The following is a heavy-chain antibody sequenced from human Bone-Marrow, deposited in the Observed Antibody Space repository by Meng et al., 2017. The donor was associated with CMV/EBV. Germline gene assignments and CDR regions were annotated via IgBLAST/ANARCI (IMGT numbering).Heavy chain of an antibody. CDR1: GGSINNHDYY. CDR2: SYYSGST. Sequence: GSLRLSCTASGGSINNHDYYWVWILQPPGKGLEWFGSSYYSGSTYYNVSLKSRLTISVDTSENQFSLKLSSVTAADTAVYYCARGCSSTSCSDAFDIWGQGTMVTVSS. CDR3: ARGCSSTSCSDAFDI. J-gene: IGHJ3*02. D-gene: IGHD2-2*01. V-gene: IGHV4-39*07.